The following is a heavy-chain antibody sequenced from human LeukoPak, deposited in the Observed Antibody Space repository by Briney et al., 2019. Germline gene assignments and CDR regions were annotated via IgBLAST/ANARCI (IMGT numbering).Heavy chain of an antibody. D-gene: IGHD5-12*01. CDR3: ARRGAYSGNDLAWYFDL. Sequence: PSETLSLTCTVSGGFISSYYWSWIRQPPGKGLEWIGYIYYSGSTSYNPSLKSRVAMSADTSKNQFSLRPSSVTAADTAVYYCARRGAYSGNDLAWYFDLWGRGTLVTVSS. V-gene: IGHV4-59*08. J-gene: IGHJ2*01. CDR2: IYYSGST. CDR1: GGFISSYY.